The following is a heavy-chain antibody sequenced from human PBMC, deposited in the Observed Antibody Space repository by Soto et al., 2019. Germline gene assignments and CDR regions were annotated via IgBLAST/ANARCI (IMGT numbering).Heavy chain of an antibody. CDR2: IWYDGSNK. J-gene: IGHJ4*02. CDR1: GFTFSSYG. Sequence: ESGGGVVQPGRSLRLSCAASGFTFSSYGMHWVRQAPGKGLEWVAVIWYDGSNKYYADSVKGRFTISRDNSKNTLYLQMNSLRAEDTAVYYCARAGGYCSGGSCYSTLAFFDYWGQGTLVTVSS. D-gene: IGHD2-15*01. V-gene: IGHV3-33*01. CDR3: ARAGGYCSGGSCYSTLAFFDY.